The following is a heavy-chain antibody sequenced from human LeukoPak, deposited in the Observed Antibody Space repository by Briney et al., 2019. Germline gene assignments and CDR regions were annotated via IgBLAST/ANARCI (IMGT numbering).Heavy chain of an antibody. Sequence: ASVKVSCKASGYTFTSYGISWVRQAPGQGLEWMGWISAYNGNTNYAQKLQGRVTMTTDTSTSTAYMELRSLRSDDTAVYYCARLFFAFGESYYYSYYMDVWGRGTTVTISS. CDR1: GYTFTSYG. V-gene: IGHV1-18*01. J-gene: IGHJ6*03. CDR3: ARLFFAFGESYYYSYYMDV. D-gene: IGHD3-10*01. CDR2: ISAYNGNT.